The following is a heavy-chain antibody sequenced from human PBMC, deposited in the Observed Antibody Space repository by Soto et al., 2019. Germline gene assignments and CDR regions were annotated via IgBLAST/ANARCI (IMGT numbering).Heavy chain of an antibody. CDR3: AGPAFGAFSSRCYRSQFHGRDV. CDR2: IKEGGGAQ. J-gene: IGHJ6*01. CDR1: GFTFNSYW. V-gene: IGHV3-7*01. D-gene: IGHD6-13*01. Sequence: RGSLRLSCVASGFTFNSYWMSWVRQAPGRGLEWVAAIKEGGGAQYSVDSVKGRFAISRDNAKNSVYLQMNSLRPEDTAVYYCAGPAFGAFSSRCYRSQFHGRDVWGQGATVTVSS.